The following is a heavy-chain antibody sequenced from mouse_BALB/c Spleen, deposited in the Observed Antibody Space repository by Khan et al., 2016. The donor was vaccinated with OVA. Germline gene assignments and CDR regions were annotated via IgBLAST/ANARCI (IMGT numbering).Heavy chain of an antibody. V-gene: IGHV1S81*02. D-gene: IGHD3-1*01. CDR1: GYTFTSYY. J-gene: IGHJ3*01. CDR3: TSSWAGAVAY. Sequence: QVQLQQPGAELVKPGASVKLSCKASGYTFTSYYIYWVKQRPGQGLEWIGGINPSNGGTYFNEKFESKATLTVDKSSSTAFLQVSSLTSEDSAVYYCTSSWAGAVAYWGQGTLVTVSA. CDR2: INPSNGGT.